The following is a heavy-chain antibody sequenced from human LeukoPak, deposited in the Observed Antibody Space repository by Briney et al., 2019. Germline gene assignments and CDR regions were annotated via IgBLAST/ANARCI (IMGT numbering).Heavy chain of an antibody. CDR2: ISNSVTT. D-gene: IGHD4-17*01. CDR3: ARVVRGAVTSNCFDP. J-gene: IGHJ5*02. CDR1: GGSINVYY. Sequence: PSETLSLTCTVSGGSINVYYWTWIRQAPGKGLEWIGYISNSVTTDYNPSLKSRVTMSVDTSNNEFSLRLTSVTAADTAMYYCARVVRGAVTSNCFDPWGQGTLVTVSS. V-gene: IGHV4-59*01.